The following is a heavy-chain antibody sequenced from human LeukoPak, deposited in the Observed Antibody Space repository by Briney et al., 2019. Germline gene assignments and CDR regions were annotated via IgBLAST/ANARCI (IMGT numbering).Heavy chain of an antibody. V-gene: IGHV3-21*01. CDR2: ISSSSSYI. CDR3: SISTMAGIAAA. Sequence: GGSLRLSCVGSGFTSIAYALTWARQAPGKGLEWVSSISSSSSYIYYADSVKGRFTISRDNAKNSLYLQMNSLRAEDTAVYYCSISTMAGIAAAGGQGTLVTVSS. CDR1: GFTSIAYA. D-gene: IGHD6-13*01. J-gene: IGHJ4*02.